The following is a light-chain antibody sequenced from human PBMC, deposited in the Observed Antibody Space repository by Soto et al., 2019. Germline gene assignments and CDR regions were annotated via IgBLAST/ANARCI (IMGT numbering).Light chain of an antibody. J-gene: IGLJ2*01. Sequence: ALTQPASVSGSPGQSITISCTGANSDIGSYNYVSWYQQHPGKAPKLLIYDVTKWPSGVSNRFSGSKSGNTASLTISGLQAEDEADYYCSSYTSASTLVFGGGTKLTVL. CDR1: NSDIGSYNY. V-gene: IGLV2-14*01. CDR2: DVT. CDR3: SSYTSASTLV.